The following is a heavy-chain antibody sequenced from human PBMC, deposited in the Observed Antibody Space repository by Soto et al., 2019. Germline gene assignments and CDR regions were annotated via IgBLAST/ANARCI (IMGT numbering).Heavy chain of an antibody. V-gene: IGHV1-18*01. CDR3: ARRGGGSYTWFDT. J-gene: IGHJ5*02. D-gene: IGHD1-26*01. CDR2: ISAYNGHT. Sequence: ASVKVSCKASGYTFTNYGISWVRQAPGQGLEWMGWISAYNGHTDYAQRVQDRVTMTIDTSTSTAYMELRSLRSDDTAVYYCARRGGGSYTWFDTWGQGTLVTVSS. CDR1: GYTFTNYG.